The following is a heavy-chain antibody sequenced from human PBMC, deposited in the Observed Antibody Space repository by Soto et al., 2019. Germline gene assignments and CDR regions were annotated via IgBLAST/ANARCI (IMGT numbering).Heavy chain of an antibody. J-gene: IGHJ4*02. Sequence: SETLSLTCTVSGGSISSNSYYWSWIRQPPGKGLEWIGFIHYSGSTNYNPSLKGRVTMSVDTSKNQFSLKLTSVNTADTAIYYCTRGGDPYKTGHWGQGTLVTVSS. CDR3: TRGGDPYKTGH. V-gene: IGHV4-61*01. CDR2: IHYSGST. D-gene: IGHD2-21*01. CDR1: GGSISSNSYY.